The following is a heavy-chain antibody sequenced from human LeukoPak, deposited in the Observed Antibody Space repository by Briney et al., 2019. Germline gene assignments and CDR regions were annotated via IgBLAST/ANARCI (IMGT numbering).Heavy chain of an antibody. V-gene: IGHV4-59*12. CDR3: ARDSGVVPADGYYYYYGMDV. Sequence: SETLSLTSTVSGGSISSNYWSWIRRPPGKGLEWITYSSYTGSTNYNPPLKSRVTISVDTSKNQFSLKLSSVTAADTAVYYCARDSGVVPADGYYYYYGMDVWGQGTTVTVSS. D-gene: IGHD2-2*01. CDR2: SSYTGST. CDR1: GGSISSNY. J-gene: IGHJ6*02.